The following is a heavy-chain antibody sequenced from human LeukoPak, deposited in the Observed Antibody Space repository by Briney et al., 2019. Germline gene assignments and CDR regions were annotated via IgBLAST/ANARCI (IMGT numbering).Heavy chain of an antibody. D-gene: IGHD6-19*01. J-gene: IGHJ5*02. CDR3: ARDREVSGWYLTDWFDP. Sequence: SETLSLTCAVYGGSFSGYYWSWIRQPPGKGLEWIGEINHSGSTNYNPSLKSRVTISVDTSKNQFSLKLSSVTAADTAVYYCARDREVSGWYLTDWFDPWGQGTLVTVSS. V-gene: IGHV4-34*01. CDR1: GGSFSGYY. CDR2: INHSGST.